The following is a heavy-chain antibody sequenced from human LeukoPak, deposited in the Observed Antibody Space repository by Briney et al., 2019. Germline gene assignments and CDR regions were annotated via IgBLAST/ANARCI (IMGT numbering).Heavy chain of an antibody. CDR1: GFTFSSYG. Sequence: GGSLRLSRAASGFTFSSYGMHWVRQAPGKGLEWVAFIRYDGSNKYYAESVKGRFTISRDNSKNTLYLQMNSLRAEDTAVYYCAKDQSYSSSWHYFDYWGQGTLVTVSS. D-gene: IGHD6-13*01. V-gene: IGHV3-30*02. J-gene: IGHJ4*02. CDR3: AKDQSYSSSWHYFDY. CDR2: IRYDGSNK.